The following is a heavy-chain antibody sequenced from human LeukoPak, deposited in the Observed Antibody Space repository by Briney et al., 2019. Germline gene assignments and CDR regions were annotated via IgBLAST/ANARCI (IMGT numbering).Heavy chain of an antibody. CDR3: ARDRDYGDYNTQDLFVY. V-gene: IGHV1-2*06. Sequence: ASVKVSCKASGYTFTGYHMHWVRQAPGQGLEWMGRINPNSGDTNYAQKFQGRVTMTRDTSISTAYMDLSRLRSDDTAVYYCARDRDYGDYNTQDLFVYWGQGTLVTVSS. CDR1: GYTFTGYH. D-gene: IGHD4-17*01. CDR2: INPNSGDT. J-gene: IGHJ4*02.